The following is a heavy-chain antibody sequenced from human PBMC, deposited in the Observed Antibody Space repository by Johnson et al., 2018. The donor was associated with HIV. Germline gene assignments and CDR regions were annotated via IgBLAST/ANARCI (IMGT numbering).Heavy chain of an antibody. CDR1: GFTVSSNY. Sequence: VQLVESGGGLVQPGGSLRLSCAASGFTVSSNYMNWVRQAPGKGLEWVSAISGSAGITYYADSGEGRFTISRDNSRNTLYLQMNSLRAEDTALYYCARVVMITFGGVIALDAFDIWGQGTMVTVSS. V-gene: IGHV3-23*04. CDR2: ISGSAGIT. J-gene: IGHJ3*02. D-gene: IGHD3-16*02. CDR3: ARVVMITFGGVIALDAFDI.